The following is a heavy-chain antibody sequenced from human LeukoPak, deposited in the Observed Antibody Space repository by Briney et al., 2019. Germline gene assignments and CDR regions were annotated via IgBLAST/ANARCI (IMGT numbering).Heavy chain of an antibody. CDR3: ASRYYYGSGSYPEAMDV. Sequence: SETLSLTCTVSGGSIRSGGYYWTWIRQPPGKGLEWIGYIYHSGSTYYNPSLKSRVTISVDRSKNQFSLKLSSVTAADTAVYYCASRYYYGSGSYPEAMDVWGKGTTVTVSS. V-gene: IGHV4-30-2*01. CDR2: IYHSGST. CDR1: GGSIRSGGYY. J-gene: IGHJ6*04. D-gene: IGHD3-10*01.